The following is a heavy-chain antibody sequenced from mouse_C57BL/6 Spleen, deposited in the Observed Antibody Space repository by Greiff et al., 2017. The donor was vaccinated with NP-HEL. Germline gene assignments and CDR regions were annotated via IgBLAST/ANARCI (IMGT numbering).Heavy chain of an antibody. J-gene: IGHJ4*01. CDR2: ISDGGSYT. CDR3: ARERDYDYDEGASYYDAMDY. CDR1: GFTFSSYA. Sequence: EVKVVESGGCLVKPGGSLKLSCAASGFTFSSYAMSWVRQTPEQRLEWVATISDGGSYTYYPDNVNGPFTIDRDKAKNNLYLQMSHLKSEDTAMYYSARERDYDYDEGASYYDAMDYWGQGTSVTVSS. D-gene: IGHD2-4*01. V-gene: IGHV5-4*01.